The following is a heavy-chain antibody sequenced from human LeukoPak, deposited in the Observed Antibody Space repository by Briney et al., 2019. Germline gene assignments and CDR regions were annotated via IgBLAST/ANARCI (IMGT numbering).Heavy chain of an antibody. CDR1: GFTFSNYW. D-gene: IGHD4-17*01. CDR3: ARDLERDYGDYHDAFDI. Sequence: GGSLRLSCAASGFTFSNYWMHWVRQAPGKGLVWVSRINSDGNRTNYADFVKGRFTISRDNAKNSLYLQMNSLRAEDTALYYCARDLERDYGDYHDAFDIWGQGTMVTVSS. J-gene: IGHJ3*02. CDR2: INSDGNRT. V-gene: IGHV3-74*01.